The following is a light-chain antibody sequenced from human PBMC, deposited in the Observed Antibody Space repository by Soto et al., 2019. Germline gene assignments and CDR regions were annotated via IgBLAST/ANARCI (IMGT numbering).Light chain of an antibody. CDR2: GAS. CDR3: QQYNSWPA. J-gene: IGKJ1*01. Sequence: EIVMTQSPATLSVSPGERVTLSCRASKSVDSNLAWYQQKPGQAPRLLIYGASTTATGMSARFSVSGSGTEFTLTIRSLKSEDVAVYYCQQYNSWPAFGQGTKVDI. V-gene: IGKV3-15*01. CDR1: KSVDSN.